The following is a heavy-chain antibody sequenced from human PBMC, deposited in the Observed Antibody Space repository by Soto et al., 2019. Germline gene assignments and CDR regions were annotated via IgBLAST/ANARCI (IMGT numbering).Heavy chain of an antibody. CDR1: GGSIGGYH. J-gene: IGHJ4*02. V-gene: IGHV4-59*01. Sequence: QVQLQESGPGLVKPSETLSLTCTVSGGSIGGYHWGWIRQSPGKGLEWIGYIYYSGSANYNPSLKSRVTLSVDTSKNQFSLKLSSMTAADTAVYYCVRGSYSSGSTYFDSWGQGTLVTVSS. CDR2: IYYSGSA. D-gene: IGHD6-19*01. CDR3: VRGSYSSGSTYFDS.